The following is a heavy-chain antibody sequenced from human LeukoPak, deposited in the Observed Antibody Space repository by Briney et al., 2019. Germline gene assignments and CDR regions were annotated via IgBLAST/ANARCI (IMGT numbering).Heavy chain of an antibody. CDR1: GGSFSGYY. J-gene: IGHJ4*02. V-gene: IGHV4-34*01. D-gene: IGHD3-10*01. CDR3: ARAVVRGVSVRY. Sequence: SETLSLTCAVYGGSFSGYYWSWIRQPPGKGLEWIGEINHSGSTNYNPSLKSRVTISVDTSKNQFSLKLSSVTAADTAVYYCARAVVRGVSVRYWGQGTLVTVSS. CDR2: INHSGST.